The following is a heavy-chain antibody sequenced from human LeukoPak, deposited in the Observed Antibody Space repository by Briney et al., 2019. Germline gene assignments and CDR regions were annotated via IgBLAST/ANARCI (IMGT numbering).Heavy chain of an antibody. CDR1: GDAVINNHYY. D-gene: IGHD4-11*01. J-gene: IGHJ6*03. V-gene: IGHV4-61*01. CDR3: ARISEDYSNYDAGYYYMDV. Sequence: PSETLSLTCNVSGDAVINNHYYWGWIRQSPGKGLEWIANIFYSGALFSRGDTYYNPSLKSRVTISVDTSKNQFSLKLSSVTAADTAVYYCARISEDYSNYDAGYYYMDVWGKGTTVTVSS. CDR2: IFYSGALFSRGDT.